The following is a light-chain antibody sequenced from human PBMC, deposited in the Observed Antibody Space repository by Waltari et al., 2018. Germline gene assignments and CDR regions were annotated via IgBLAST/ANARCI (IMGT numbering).Light chain of an antibody. Sequence: SYELTQPPSVSVSPGQTARITCSGHELPRKYAYWFQQKSGQAPRLVIYEETKRPSGVPERWSGASSGTVATLTITGAQVDDEADYYCYSSDSTGLRVFGGGTTVVVL. CDR3: YSSDSTGLRV. J-gene: IGLJ1*01. CDR1: ELPRKY. V-gene: IGLV3-10*01. CDR2: EET.